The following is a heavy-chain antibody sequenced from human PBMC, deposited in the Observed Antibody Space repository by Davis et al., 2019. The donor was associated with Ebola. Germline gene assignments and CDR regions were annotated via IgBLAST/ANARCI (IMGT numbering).Heavy chain of an antibody. J-gene: IGHJ4*02. Sequence: SETLSLTCTVSGVSMSTSTYYWAWIRQPPGKGLEWIGYISYGGSTYYNPSLKSRVTISVDTSKNQFSLKLSSVTAADTAVYYCASWGREGYWGQGTLVTVSS. CDR3: ASWGREGY. CDR2: ISYGGST. V-gene: IGHV4-31*03. CDR1: GVSMSTSTYY. D-gene: IGHD3-16*01.